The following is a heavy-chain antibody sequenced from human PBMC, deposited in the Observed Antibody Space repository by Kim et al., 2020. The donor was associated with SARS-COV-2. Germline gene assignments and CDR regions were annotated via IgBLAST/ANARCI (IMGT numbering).Heavy chain of an antibody. CDR1: GGSISSYY. Sequence: SETLSLTCTVSGGSISSYYWSWIRQPPGKGLEWIGYIYYSGSTNYNPSLKSRVTISVDTSKNQFSLKLSSVTAADTAVYYCARDSGRQYYDFWSGYYPDYYYMDVWGKGTTVTVSS. J-gene: IGHJ6*03. D-gene: IGHD3-3*01. CDR2: IYYSGST. CDR3: ARDSGRQYYDFWSGYYPDYYYMDV. V-gene: IGHV4-59*01.